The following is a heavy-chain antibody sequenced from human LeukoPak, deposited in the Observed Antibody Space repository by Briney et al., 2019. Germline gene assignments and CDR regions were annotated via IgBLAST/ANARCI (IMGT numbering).Heavy chain of an antibody. CDR1: GYTFTGYY. CDR2: INPNSGGT. V-gene: IGHV1-2*02. D-gene: IGHD3-10*01. J-gene: IGHJ5*02. Sequence: ASVKVSCEASGYTFTGYYMHWVRQAPGQGLEWMGWINPNSGGTNYAQKFQGRVTMTRDTSISTAYMELSRLRSDDTAVYYCARVRGYGSGKNWFDPWGQGTLVTVSS. CDR3: ARVRGYGSGKNWFDP.